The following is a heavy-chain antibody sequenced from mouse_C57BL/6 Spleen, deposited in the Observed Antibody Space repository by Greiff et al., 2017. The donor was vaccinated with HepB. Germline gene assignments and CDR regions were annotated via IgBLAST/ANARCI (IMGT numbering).Heavy chain of an antibody. V-gene: IGHV14-4*01. CDR3: TTRYFDV. CDR2: VDPENGDT. CDR1: GFNIKDDY. J-gene: IGHJ1*03. Sequence: VQLQQSGAELVRPGASVKLSCTASGFNIKDDYMHWVKQRPEQGLEWIGWVDPENGDTEYASKFQGKATITADTSSNTAYLQLSSLTSEDTAVYYCTTRYFDVWGTGTTVTVSS.